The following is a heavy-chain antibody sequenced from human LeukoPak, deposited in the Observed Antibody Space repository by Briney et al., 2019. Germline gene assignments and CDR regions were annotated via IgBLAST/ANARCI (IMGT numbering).Heavy chain of an antibody. Sequence: LRLSCAASGFTFSDCYMSWIRQPPGKGLEWIGYISDRGPAYYNPSLKSRFTISVDRPKNQFFLTVTSVTAADTAVYFCARSRQASGLLGSWGQGTLVAVSS. CDR2: ISDRGPA. V-gene: IGHV4-30-2*01. D-gene: IGHD3-10*01. J-gene: IGHJ5*01. CDR1: GFTFSDCY. CDR3: ARSRQASGLLGS.